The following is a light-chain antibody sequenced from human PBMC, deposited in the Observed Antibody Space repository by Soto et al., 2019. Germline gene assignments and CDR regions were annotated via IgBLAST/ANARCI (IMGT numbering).Light chain of an antibody. CDR2: EAS. CDR1: QSVSSY. CDR3: QQRSDCPWT. V-gene: IGKV3-11*01. J-gene: IGKJ1*01. Sequence: EIVLTQSLATLSLSPGERATLSCRASQSVSSYLAWYQQKPGQAPRLLMYEASNRATGIPARFSGGGSGTDFTLTISSLEPEDFAVYYCQQRSDCPWTFGQGTKVDIK.